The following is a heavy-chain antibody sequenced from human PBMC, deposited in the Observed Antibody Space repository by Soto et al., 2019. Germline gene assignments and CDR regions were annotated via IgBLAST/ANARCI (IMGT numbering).Heavy chain of an antibody. CDR3: ARTAVAGTRGWFDP. CDR1: GFTFSSYA. Sequence: GGSLRLSCAASGFTFSSYAMHWVRQAPGKGLEYVSAISSNGGSTYYANSVKGRFTISRDNSKNTLYLQMGSLRAEDMAVYYCARTAVAGTRGWFDPWGQGTLVTVSS. V-gene: IGHV3-64*01. J-gene: IGHJ5*02. D-gene: IGHD6-19*01. CDR2: ISSNGGST.